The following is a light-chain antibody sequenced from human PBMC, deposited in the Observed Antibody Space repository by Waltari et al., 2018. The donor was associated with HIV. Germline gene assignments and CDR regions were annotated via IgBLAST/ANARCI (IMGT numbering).Light chain of an antibody. CDR3: AAWDDSLNAYV. V-gene: IGLV1-44*01. J-gene: IGLJ1*01. Sequence: QSVLTQTPSASGTPGQRVIVSCSGSGSNIGANTVNWYQQLPGAAPRLRLHIRDQRHVGVPDRFSGLKTGAPAALAISGLQYEDEADYYCAAWDDSLNAYVFGGGTKVTVL. CDR1: GSNIGANT. CDR2: IRD.